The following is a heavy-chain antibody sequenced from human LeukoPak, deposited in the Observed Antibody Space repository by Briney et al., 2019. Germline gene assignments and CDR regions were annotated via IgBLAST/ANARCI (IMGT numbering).Heavy chain of an antibody. Sequence: SETLSLTCTVSGYSISSGYYWGWIRQPPGKGLEWIGSIYHSGSTYYNPSLKSRVTISVDTPKNQFSLKLSSVTAADTAVYYCARQIVVVPAAIFYYYYMDVWGKGTTVTVSS. D-gene: IGHD2-2*01. CDR1: GYSISSGYY. CDR3: ARQIVVVPAAIFYYYYMDV. V-gene: IGHV4-38-2*02. CDR2: IYHSGST. J-gene: IGHJ6*03.